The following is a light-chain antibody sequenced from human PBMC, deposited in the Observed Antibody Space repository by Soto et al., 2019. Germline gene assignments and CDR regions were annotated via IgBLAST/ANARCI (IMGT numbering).Light chain of an antibody. CDR2: AAS. CDR1: QGISNY. J-gene: IGKJ1*01. CDR3: QKYSSAPRT. Sequence: DIQMTQSPSSLSASVGDRVTITCRASQGISNYLAWYQQKPGKVPKLLIYAASTLQSGVPSRFSGSGSGTESTLTISRLQPEDVANYYCQKYSSAPRTFGQGTKVEIK. V-gene: IGKV1-27*01.